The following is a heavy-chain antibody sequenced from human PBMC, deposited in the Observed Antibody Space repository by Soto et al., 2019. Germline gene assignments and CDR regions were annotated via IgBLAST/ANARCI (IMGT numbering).Heavy chain of an antibody. V-gene: IGHV1-69*13. CDR1: GGTFISYA. Sequence: SVKVSCKASGGTFISYAISWVRQAPGQGLEWMGGIIPIFGTANYAQKFQGRVTITADESTSTAYMELSSLRSEDTAVYYCARVTVAGDPGYYGMDVWGQGTTVTVS. D-gene: IGHD6-19*01. CDR3: ARVTVAGDPGYYGMDV. J-gene: IGHJ6*02. CDR2: IIPIFGTA.